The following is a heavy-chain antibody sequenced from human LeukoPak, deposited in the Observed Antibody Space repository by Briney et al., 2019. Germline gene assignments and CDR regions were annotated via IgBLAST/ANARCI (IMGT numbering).Heavy chain of an antibody. Sequence: HTGGSLRLSCAASGFTFSNYGMHWVRQAPGKGLEGVTFIRYDGSNKYYADSVKGRFTISRDNFKNTLYLQMNSLRAEDTAEYYCAREGGGSSDLFYYYMDVWGKGTTVTISS. J-gene: IGHJ6*03. CDR1: GFTFSNYG. CDR2: IRYDGSNK. D-gene: IGHD5-12*01. CDR3: AREGGGSSDLFYYYMDV. V-gene: IGHV3-30*02.